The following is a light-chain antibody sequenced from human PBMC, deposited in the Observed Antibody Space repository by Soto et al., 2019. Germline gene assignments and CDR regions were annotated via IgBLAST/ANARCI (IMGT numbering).Light chain of an antibody. CDR1: SSDVGGYNY. CDR3: SSYTSSSTVV. Sequence: QSALTQPASVSGSPGQSIAISCTGTSSDVGGYNYVSWYQQHPVKAPKLIIYDVSNRPSGVSNRLSGSKSGNTASLTISGLQAEDEADYYCSSYTSSSTVVFGGGTKLTVL. V-gene: IGLV2-14*03. CDR2: DVS. J-gene: IGLJ2*01.